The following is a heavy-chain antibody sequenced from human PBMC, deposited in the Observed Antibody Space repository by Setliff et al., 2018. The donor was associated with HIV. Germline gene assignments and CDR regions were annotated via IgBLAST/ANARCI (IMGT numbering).Heavy chain of an antibody. J-gene: IGHJ6*02. CDR3: EGNRGYYSSYDYYGMDV. CDR1: GYTFTGYY. V-gene: IGHV1-2*04. CDR2: INPNSGGT. Sequence: ASVKVSCKASGYTFTGYYMHWVRQAPGQGLEWMGWINPNSGGTNYAQKFQGWVTMTRDTSISTAYMELSSLRSEDMVVYSCEGNRGYYSSYDYYGMDVWGQGTTVTVSS. D-gene: IGHD3-3*01.